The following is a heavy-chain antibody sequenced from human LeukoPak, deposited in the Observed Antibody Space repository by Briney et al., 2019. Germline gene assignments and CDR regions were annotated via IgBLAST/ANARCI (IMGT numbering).Heavy chain of an antibody. J-gene: IGHJ4*02. CDR3: ARDCCIGLDYDY. D-gene: IGHD6-19*01. Sequence: GGSLRLSCAASGFTFSSYWMHWVRQAPGKGLVCVSRINSDGSSTSYADSVKGRFTTSKNNAKNTLYRQRNSLRAEDTAVFYFARDCCIGLDYDYCGQGTLGTVSS. CDR2: INSDGSST. CDR1: GFTFSSYW. V-gene: IGHV3-74*01.